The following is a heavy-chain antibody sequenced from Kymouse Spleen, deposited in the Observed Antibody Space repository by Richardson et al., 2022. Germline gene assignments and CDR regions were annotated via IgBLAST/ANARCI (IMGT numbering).Heavy chain of an antibody. D-gene: IGHD2-21*02. CDR1: GFTFSSYA. CDR2: ISGSGGST. J-gene: IGHJ3*02. V-gene: IGHV3-23*04. CDR3: ARSLAYCGGDCYSAFDI. Sequence: EVQLVESGGGLVQPGGSLRLSCAASGFTFSSYAMSWVRQAPGKGLEWVSAISGSGGSTYYADSVKGRFTISRDNSKNTLYLQMNSLRAEDTAVYYCARSLAYCGGDCYSAFDIWGQGTMVTVSS.